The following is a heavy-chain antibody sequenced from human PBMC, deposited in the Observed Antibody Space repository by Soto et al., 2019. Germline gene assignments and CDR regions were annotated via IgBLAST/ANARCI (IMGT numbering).Heavy chain of an antibody. CDR3: ASEGYCSGGSCYSGAFDI. CDR2: ISSSSSYI. CDR1: GFTFSSYS. V-gene: IGHV3-21*01. Sequence: EVQLVESGGGLVKPGGSLRLSCAASGFTFSSYSMNWVRQAPGKGLEWVSSISSSSSYIYYADSVKGRFTISRDNAKNSLYLQMNSLRAEDTAVYYCASEGYCSGGSCYSGAFDIWGQGTMVTVSS. D-gene: IGHD2-15*01. J-gene: IGHJ3*02.